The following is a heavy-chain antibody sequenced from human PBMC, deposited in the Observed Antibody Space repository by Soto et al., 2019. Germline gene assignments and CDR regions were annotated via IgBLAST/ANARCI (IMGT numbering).Heavy chain of an antibody. J-gene: IGHJ4*02. V-gene: IGHV4-30-4*01. CDR1: GGSISSGDYY. Sequence: QVQLQESGPELVKPSQTLSLTCTVSGGSISSGDYYWSWIRQPPGKGLEWIGYIYYSGSTYYNPSLKSRVTISVDTSRYQFSLKLSSVTAADTAVYYCARDDYGDVRFDYWGQGTLVTVSS. CDR2: IYYSGST. CDR3: ARDDYGDVRFDY. D-gene: IGHD4-17*01.